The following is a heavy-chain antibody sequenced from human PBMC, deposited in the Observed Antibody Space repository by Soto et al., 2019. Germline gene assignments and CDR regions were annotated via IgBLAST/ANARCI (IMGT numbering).Heavy chain of an antibody. CDR3: AKGRSYYYYYGVDV. Sequence: GASVKVSCKASGYTFTSYGISWLRQAPGQGLEWMGWISAYNGNTNYAQKLQGRVTMTTDTSKSTLYLQMNSLRAEDTALYYCAKGRSYYYYYGVDVWGQGTTVTVSS. V-gene: IGHV1-18*01. CDR1: GYTFTSYG. CDR2: ISAYNGNT. J-gene: IGHJ6*02.